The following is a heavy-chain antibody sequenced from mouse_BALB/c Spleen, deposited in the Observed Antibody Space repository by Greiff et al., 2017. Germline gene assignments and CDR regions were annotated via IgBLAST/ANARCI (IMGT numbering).Heavy chain of an antibody. CDR3: ARQGYYHYAMDY. J-gene: IGHJ4*01. D-gene: IGHD2-3*01. CDR1: GYTFTSYW. V-gene: IGHV1-87*01. Sequence: QVQLQQSGAELARPGDSVKLSCKASGYTFTSYWMQWVKQRPRQGLEWIGAIYPGDGDTRYTQKFKGKATLTADKSSSTAYMQLSSLASEDSAVYYCARQGYYHYAMDYWGQGTSVTVSS. CDR2: IYPGDGDT.